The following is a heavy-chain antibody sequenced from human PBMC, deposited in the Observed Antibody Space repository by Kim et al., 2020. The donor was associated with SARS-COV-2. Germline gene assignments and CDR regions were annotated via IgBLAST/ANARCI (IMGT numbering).Heavy chain of an antibody. J-gene: IGHJ6*02. CDR2: IKSKTDGGTT. CDR1: GFTFSNAW. V-gene: IGHV3-15*01. CDR3: TTLYWMYYYYYYGMDV. D-gene: IGHD1-1*01. Sequence: GGSLRLSCAASGFTFSNAWMSWVRQAPGKGLEWVGRIKSKTDGGTTDYAAPVKGRFTISRDDSKNTLYLQMNSLKTEDTAVYYCTTLYWMYYYYYYGMDVWGQGTTVTVSS.